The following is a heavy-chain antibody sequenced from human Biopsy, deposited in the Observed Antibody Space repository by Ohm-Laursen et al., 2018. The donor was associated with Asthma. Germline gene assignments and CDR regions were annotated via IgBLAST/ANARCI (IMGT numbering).Heavy chain of an antibody. J-gene: IGHJ4*02. D-gene: IGHD2-8*01. V-gene: IGHV3-11*01. CDR1: GFTVSDYH. CDR3: AREVKMAY. CDR2: IGSRITDAI. Sequence: SLRLSCSAPGFTVSDYHMSWIRQTPGRGLEWISYIGSRITDAIYYADSVKGRFTISRDNAKNSVFLQMNSLGAEDTGVYYCAREVKMAYWGRGTLVTVSS.